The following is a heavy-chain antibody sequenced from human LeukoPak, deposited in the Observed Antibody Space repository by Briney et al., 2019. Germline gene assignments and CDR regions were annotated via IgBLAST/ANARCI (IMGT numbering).Heavy chain of an antibody. CDR3: ARDLGQYYDTSDNWFDP. CDR2: INSDGINT. Sequence: GGSLRLSCAASGFTFSNYGMHWVRQAPGKGLVWVSRINSDGINTSYADSVKGRFTISRDNAKNTLNLQMNSLRAEDTAVYYCARDLGQYYDTSDNWFDPGGQGTLVTVSS. V-gene: IGHV3-74*01. D-gene: IGHD3-22*01. J-gene: IGHJ5*02. CDR1: GFTFSNYG.